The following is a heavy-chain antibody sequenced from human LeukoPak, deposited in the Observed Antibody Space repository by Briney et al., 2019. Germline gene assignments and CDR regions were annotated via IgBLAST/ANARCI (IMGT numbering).Heavy chain of an antibody. J-gene: IGHJ5*02. CDR3: ARGDYLQYYDFWSGSSRGYWFDP. CDR1: GGSFSGYY. D-gene: IGHD3-3*01. Sequence: PSETLSLTCAVYGGSFSGYYWSWIRQPPGKGLEWIGEINHSGSTNYNPSLKSRVTISVDTSKNQFSLKLSSVTAADTAVYYCARGDYLQYYDFWSGSSRGYWFDPWGQGTLVTVSS. CDR2: INHSGST. V-gene: IGHV4-34*01.